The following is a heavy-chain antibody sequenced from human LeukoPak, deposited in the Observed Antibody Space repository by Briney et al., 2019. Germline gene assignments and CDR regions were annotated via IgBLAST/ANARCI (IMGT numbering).Heavy chain of an antibody. J-gene: IGHJ4*02. CDR3: ARGYPGDY. Sequence: SETLSLTCAVYGGPFSGYYWSWIRQPPGKGLEWIGEINHSGSTNYNPSLKSRVTISVDTSKNQFSLKLSSVTAADTAVYYCARGYPGDYWGQGTLVTVSS. V-gene: IGHV4-34*01. CDR2: INHSGST. CDR1: GGPFSGYY. D-gene: IGHD2-2*01.